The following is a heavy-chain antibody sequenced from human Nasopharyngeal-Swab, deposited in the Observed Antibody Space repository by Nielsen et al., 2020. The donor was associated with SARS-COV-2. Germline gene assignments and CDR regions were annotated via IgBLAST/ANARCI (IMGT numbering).Heavy chain of an antibody. CDR2: INAGNGNT. CDR3: ARDTGDCSGGSCYPGRFDP. D-gene: IGHD2-15*01. Sequence: WVRQAPGQRLEWMGWINAGNGNTKYSQKFQGRVTITRDTSASTAYMELSSLRSEDTAVYYCARDTGDCSGGSCYPGRFDPRGQGTLVTVSS. J-gene: IGHJ5*02. V-gene: IGHV1-3*01.